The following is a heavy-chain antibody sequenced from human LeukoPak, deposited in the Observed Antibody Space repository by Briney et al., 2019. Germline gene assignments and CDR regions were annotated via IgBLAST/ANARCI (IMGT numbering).Heavy chain of an antibody. J-gene: IGHJ4*02. V-gene: IGHV3-11*04. CDR1: GFTFSDYY. CDR3: ATSPAGYSSSWYLDY. Sequence: PGGSLRLSCAASGFTFSDYYMSWIRQAPGKGLEWVSYISSSGSTIYYADSVKGRFTISRDNAKNSLYLQMNSLRAEDTAVYYCATSPAGYSSSWYLDYWGQGTPVTVSS. CDR2: ISSSGSTI. D-gene: IGHD6-13*01.